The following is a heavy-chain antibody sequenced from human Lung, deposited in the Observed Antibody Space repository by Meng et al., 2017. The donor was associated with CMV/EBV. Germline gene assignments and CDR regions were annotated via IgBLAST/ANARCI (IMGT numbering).Heavy chain of an antibody. CDR1: DDSISSSSYY. CDR3: AREVQDYYGSGAYYNPYYYYGMDV. D-gene: IGHD3-10*01. J-gene: IGHJ6*02. V-gene: IGHV4-39*07. CDR2: IYYDGST. Sequence: SETLSLTXTVSDDSISSSSYYWGWMRQPPGKGLEWIGSIYYDGSTNYNPSLTSRVTISVEKSKNQFFLRLSSVTAADTAVYFCAREVQDYYGSGAYYNPYYYYGMDVWGQGTTVTISS.